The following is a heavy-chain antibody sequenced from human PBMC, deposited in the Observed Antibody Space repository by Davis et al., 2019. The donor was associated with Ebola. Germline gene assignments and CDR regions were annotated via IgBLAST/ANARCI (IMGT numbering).Heavy chain of an antibody. J-gene: IGHJ6*02. CDR3: ARGLPRDYGGNSGYYYYGMDV. CDR1: GGSFSGYY. Sequence: SETLSLTCAVYGGSFSGYYWSWIRQPPGKGLEWIGEINHSGSTNYNPSLKSRVTISVDTSKNQFSLKLSSVTAADTAVYYCARGLPRDYGGNSGYYYYGMDVWGQGTTVTVSS. D-gene: IGHD4-23*01. V-gene: IGHV4-34*01. CDR2: INHSGST.